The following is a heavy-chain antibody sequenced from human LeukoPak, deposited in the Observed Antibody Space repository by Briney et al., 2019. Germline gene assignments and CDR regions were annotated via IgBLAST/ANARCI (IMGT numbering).Heavy chain of an antibody. Sequence: ASVKVSCKASGYTFTGYYMHWVRQAPGQGLEWMGWINPNGGGANYAQKFQGRVTMTRDTSISTAYMELSRLRSDDTAVYYCASLVAVAGATGHYYYGMDVWGQGTTVTVSS. CDR3: ASLVAVAGATGHYYYGMDV. V-gene: IGHV1-2*02. J-gene: IGHJ6*02. CDR1: GYTFTGYY. CDR2: INPNGGGA. D-gene: IGHD6-19*01.